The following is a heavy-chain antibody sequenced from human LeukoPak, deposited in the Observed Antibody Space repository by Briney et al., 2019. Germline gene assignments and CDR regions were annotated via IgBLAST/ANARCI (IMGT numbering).Heavy chain of an antibody. CDR1: GYTFTSYG. CDR3: ARRLAHGLDNWFNP. D-gene: IGHD4-17*01. CDR2: ISAYNGNT. J-gene: IGHJ5*02. V-gene: IGHV1-18*01. Sequence: ASVKVSCKASGYTFTSYGISWVRQAPGQGLEWMGWISAYNGNTNYAQKLQGRVTMTTDTSTSTAYMELRSLRSDDTAVYYCARRLAHGLDNWFNPWGQGTLVTVSS.